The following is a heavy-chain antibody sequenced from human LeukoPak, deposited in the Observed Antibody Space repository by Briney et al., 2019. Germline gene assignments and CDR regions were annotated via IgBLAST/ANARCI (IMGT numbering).Heavy chain of an antibody. J-gene: IGHJ4*02. D-gene: IGHD2-15*01. CDR3: AKVSVTMAATGDY. V-gene: IGHV3-23*01. CDR1: GFIFNNYD. Sequence: PGGSLRLSCVVSGFIFNNYDMSWVRQAPGKGLEWVSGISGSGGSTYYADSVKGRFTISRDNSKNTLYLHMNSLRVEDTAIYYCAKVSVTMAATGDYCGQGTLVTVSS. CDR2: ISGSGGST.